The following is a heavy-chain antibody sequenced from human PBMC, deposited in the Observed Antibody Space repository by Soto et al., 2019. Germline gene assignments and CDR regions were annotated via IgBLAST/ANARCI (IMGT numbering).Heavy chain of an antibody. CDR3: ARDPGMTTVSPGGWFDP. V-gene: IGHV1-46*01. D-gene: IGHD4-17*01. Sequence: ASVKVSCKASGYTFTSYYMHWVRQAPGQGLEWMGIINPSGGSTSYAQKFQGRVTMTRDTSTSTVYMELSSLRSEDTAVYYCARDPGMTTVSPGGWFDPWGQGTLVTVSS. CDR2: INPSGGST. J-gene: IGHJ5*02. CDR1: GYTFTSYY.